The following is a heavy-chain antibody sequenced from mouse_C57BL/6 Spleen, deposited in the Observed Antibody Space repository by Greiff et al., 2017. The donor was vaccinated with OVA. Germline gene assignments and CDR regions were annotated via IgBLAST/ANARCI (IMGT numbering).Heavy chain of an antibody. CDR3: ARRDARYAMDY. J-gene: IGHJ4*01. CDR2: ISSGSSTI. V-gene: IGHV5-17*01. CDR1: GFTFSDYG. Sequence: EVQLVESGGGLVKPGGSLKLSCAASGFTFSDYGMHWVRQAPEKGLEWVAYISSGSSTINYADTVKGRFTISRDKAKNTLFLHMTSLTSEDAAMYYSARRDARYAMDYWGQGTSVTVSS.